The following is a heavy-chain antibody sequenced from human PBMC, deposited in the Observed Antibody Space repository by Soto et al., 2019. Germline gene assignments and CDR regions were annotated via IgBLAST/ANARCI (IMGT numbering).Heavy chain of an antibody. CDR1: GGSFSGYY. Sequence: PSETLSLTCAVYGGSFSGYYWSWIRQPPGKGLEWIGEINHSGSTNYNPSLKSRVTISVDTSKNQFSLKLSSVTAADTAVYYCARVYYYGSGSYFSRGYYYYYMDVWGKGTTVTVSS. CDR2: INHSGST. J-gene: IGHJ6*03. V-gene: IGHV4-34*01. D-gene: IGHD3-10*01. CDR3: ARVYYYGSGSYFSRGYYYYYMDV.